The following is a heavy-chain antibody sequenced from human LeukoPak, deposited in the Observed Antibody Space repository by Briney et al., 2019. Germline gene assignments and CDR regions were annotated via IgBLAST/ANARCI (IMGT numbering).Heavy chain of an antibody. CDR1: GFSLRTSGGG. D-gene: IGHD6-19*01. Sequence: KESGPTLVKPTQTLTLTCTFSGFSLRTSGGGVGWIRQPPGKALEWLALIYWNDDKRYRPYLKSRLTITKDTSKNQVVLTMTNMDPVDTATYHCARQAGPFDYWGQGTLVTVSS. CDR3: ARQAGPFDY. V-gene: IGHV2-5*01. J-gene: IGHJ4*02. CDR2: IYWNDDK.